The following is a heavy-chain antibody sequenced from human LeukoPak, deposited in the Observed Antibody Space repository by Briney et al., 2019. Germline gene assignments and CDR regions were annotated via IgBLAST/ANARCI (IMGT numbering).Heavy chain of an antibody. CDR1: GFSISSDSY. CDR3: AKFGSTSGRGFDP. V-gene: IGHV4-38-2*01. J-gene: IGHJ5*02. CDR2: IYYSGAT. D-gene: IGHD2-2*01. Sequence: PSETLSLTCAVSGFSISSDSYWGWIRQPPGKGLEWIGTIYYSGATYYSPSLKSRVTISLDTSKNHFSLRPTSVTAADTAVYYCAKFGSTSGRGFDPWGQGTLVTVSS.